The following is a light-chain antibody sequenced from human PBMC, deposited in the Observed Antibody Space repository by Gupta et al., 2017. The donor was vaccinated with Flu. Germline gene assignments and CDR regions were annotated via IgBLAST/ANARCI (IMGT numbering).Light chain of an antibody. CDR2: DES. CDR1: KIGHKR. CDR3: YNRGNGGDHPVV. Sequence: SDVVTQPPSVSLAPGKTARITCGGNKIGHKRVHWYQQRPGQDTVVVVVDESDRPSGIPERFSCANSWNNGTPITGRVEAVDEAAEYCYNRGNGGDHPVVFGGGTKLTVL. J-gene: IGLJ2*01. V-gene: IGLV3-21*03.